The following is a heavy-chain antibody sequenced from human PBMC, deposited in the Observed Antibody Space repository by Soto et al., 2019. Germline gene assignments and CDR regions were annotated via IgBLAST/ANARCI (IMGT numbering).Heavy chain of an antibody. CDR1: GYSFTSYW. J-gene: IGHJ6*02. CDR3: ATPGIAAAGTPHYYGMDV. Sequence: GESLKISCKGSGYSFTSYWISLVRQMPGKGLEWMGRIDPSDSYTNYSPSFQGHVTLSADKSISTAYLQWSSLKASDPAMYYCATPGIAAAGTPHYYGMDVWGQGTTVTVSS. D-gene: IGHD6-13*01. CDR2: IDPSDSYT. V-gene: IGHV5-10-1*01.